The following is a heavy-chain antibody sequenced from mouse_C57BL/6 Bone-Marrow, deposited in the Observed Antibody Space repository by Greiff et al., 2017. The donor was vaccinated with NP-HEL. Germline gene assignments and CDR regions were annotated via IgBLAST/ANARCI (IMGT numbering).Heavy chain of an antibody. Sequence: VQLQQPGAELVKPGASVKLSCKASGYTFTSYWMHWVKQRPGQGLEWIGMIPPNSGSTNYNEKFKSKATLTVDKSSSTAYMQLSSLTSEDSAVYYCASYGYYAMDYWGQGTSVTVSS. CDR2: IPPNSGST. V-gene: IGHV1-64*01. D-gene: IGHD1-1*02. CDR1: GYTFTSYW. J-gene: IGHJ4*01. CDR3: ASYGYYAMDY.